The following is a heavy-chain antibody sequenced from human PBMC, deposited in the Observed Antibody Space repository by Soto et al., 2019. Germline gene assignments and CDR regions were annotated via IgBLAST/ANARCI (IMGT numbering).Heavy chain of an antibody. V-gene: IGHV3-15*07. J-gene: IGHJ4*01. CDR3: TTDSYITSIIVRFDY. Sequence: GGSLRLSCAASGFTFSNAWTNWVRQAPGKGLEWVGRVKSKNDGGTTDFAAPVKGRFAISRDDSKNMVYLEMNSLQTEDTAIYYCTTDSYITSIIVRFDYWGHGTLVTVSS. CDR2: VKSKNDGGTT. D-gene: IGHD3-22*01. CDR1: GFTFSNAW.